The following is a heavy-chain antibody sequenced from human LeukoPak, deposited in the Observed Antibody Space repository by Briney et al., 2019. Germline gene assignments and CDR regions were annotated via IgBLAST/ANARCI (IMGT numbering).Heavy chain of an antibody. J-gene: IGHJ3*02. CDR3: ARSLPGKDAFDI. Sequence: PGGSLRLSCAASGFTFSSYAMHWVRQAPGKGLEYVSAISSNGGSTYYANSVKGRFTISRDNSKNTLYLQMGSLRAEDMAVYYCARSLPGKDAFDIWGQGTMVTVSS. V-gene: IGHV3-64*01. CDR1: GFTFSSYA. CDR2: ISSNGGST.